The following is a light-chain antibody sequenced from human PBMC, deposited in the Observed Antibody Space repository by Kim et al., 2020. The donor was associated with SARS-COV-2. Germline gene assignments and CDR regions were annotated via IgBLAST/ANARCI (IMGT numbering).Light chain of an antibody. CDR1: SSDIGSRNY. V-gene: IGLV2-14*03. J-gene: IGLJ1*01. CDR2: DVS. Sequence: QSALTQPASVSGSPGQSIIISCTGSSSDIGSRNYVSWYQQYPGKAPNLMICDVSRRPSGVSNRFSGSKSGNTASLTISGLQAEDEADYYCSSFTSSISYVFGTGTKVTVL. CDR3: SSFTSSISYV.